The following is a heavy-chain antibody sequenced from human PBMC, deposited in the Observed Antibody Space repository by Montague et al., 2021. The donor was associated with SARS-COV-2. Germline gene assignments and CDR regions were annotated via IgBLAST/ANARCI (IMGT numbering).Heavy chain of an antibody. CDR2: IYYTGIT. CDR1: GGSITNNIDY. D-gene: IGHD3-22*01. Sequence: SETLSLTCTVSGGSITNNIDYWAWIRQPPGKGLEWIGSIYYTGITYYNPSLKSRVTISVVTSKNHFTLKLNSVTAAETAVYYCARLKRYFDSSGSPSAFDFRGQGTKVTVSS. V-gene: IGHV4-39*02. CDR3: ARLKRYFDSSGSPSAFDF. J-gene: IGHJ3*01.